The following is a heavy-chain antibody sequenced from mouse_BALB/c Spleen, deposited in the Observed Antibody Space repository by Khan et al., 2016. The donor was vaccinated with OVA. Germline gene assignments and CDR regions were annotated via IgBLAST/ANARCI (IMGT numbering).Heavy chain of an antibody. CDR2: IDPYNGGT. CDR3: ARSSDGYYPLAD. D-gene: IGHD2-3*01. V-gene: IGHV1S135*01. Sequence: VQLQQSGPELVRPGASVKVSCKASGYAFTTYNIYWVKQSHGKSLEWIGYIDPYNGGTNYNQNFKDKATLTVDKSSSAAYMHLDILTSEDSAVYFCARSSDGYYPLADWGQGTLVTVSA. J-gene: IGHJ3*01. CDR1: GYAFTTYN.